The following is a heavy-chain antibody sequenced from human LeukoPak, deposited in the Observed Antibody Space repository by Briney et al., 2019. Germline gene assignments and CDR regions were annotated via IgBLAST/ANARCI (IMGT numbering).Heavy chain of an antibody. CDR2: INPNSGST. J-gene: IGHJ3*02. CDR3: ARGIPPRSGSYYWGAFDI. D-gene: IGHD3-10*01. CDR1: GYTFTGYY. V-gene: IGHV1-2*02. Sequence: ASVKVSCKGSGYTFTGYYMHWVRQAPGQGLEWMGWINPNSGSTNYAQKFQGRVTMTRDTSISTAYMELSRLRSDDTAVYYCARGIPPRSGSYYWGAFDIWGQGTMVTVSS.